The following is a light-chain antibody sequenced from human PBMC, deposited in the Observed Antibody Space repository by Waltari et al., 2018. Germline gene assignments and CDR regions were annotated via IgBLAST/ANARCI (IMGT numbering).Light chain of an antibody. J-gene: IGLJ3*02. Sequence: QLVLPQSPSAPASLGASVRLTCTLSSGHSSTVIAWHPQQPEKGPRYLMRVNSDGSHSKGDEIPDRFSGSSSGAERYLTISSLQSEDEADYYCQTGGHGTWVFGGGTKLTVL. CDR2: VNSDGSH. CDR1: SGHSSTV. V-gene: IGLV4-69*01. CDR3: QTGGHGTWV.